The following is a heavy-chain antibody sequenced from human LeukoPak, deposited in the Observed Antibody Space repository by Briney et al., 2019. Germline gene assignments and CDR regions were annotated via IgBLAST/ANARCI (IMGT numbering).Heavy chain of an antibody. CDR3: TTGMRITWKVVVTTIDY. J-gene: IGHJ4*02. V-gene: IGHV3-15*01. CDR1: GFTFINAW. CDR2: IKCKVDVGTT. D-gene: IGHD3-22*01. Sequence: GGSLRLSCAASGFTFINAWMSWVRQAPEKGLEWVGHIKCKVDVGTTDYPAPVKGRFTISRDDSKNTIYLQMNSLKPEDTGVYYCTTGMRITWKVVVTTIDYWGQGTLVTVSS.